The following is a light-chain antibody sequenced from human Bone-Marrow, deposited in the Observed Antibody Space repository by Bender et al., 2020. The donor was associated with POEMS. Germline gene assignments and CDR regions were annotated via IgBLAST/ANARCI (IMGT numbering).Light chain of an antibody. Sequence: QSVLTQPPSASATPGQRVTIPCSGSSSNIGNHGVNWYQQLPGEAPKLLIYYDDLLTPGVSDRFSAYKSGTSASLAISELQSEDEALYYCSAWDDSLSGWVFGGGTKLTVL. CDR1: SSNIGNHG. CDR3: SAWDDSLSGWV. J-gene: IGLJ3*02. CDR2: YDD. V-gene: IGLV1-36*01.